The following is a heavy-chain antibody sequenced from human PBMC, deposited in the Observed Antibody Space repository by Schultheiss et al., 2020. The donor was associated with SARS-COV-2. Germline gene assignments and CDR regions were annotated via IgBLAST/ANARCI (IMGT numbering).Heavy chain of an antibody. Sequence: GGSLRLSCAASGFTFSSYSMNWVRQAPGKGLEWVSSISSSSSYIYYADSVKGRFTISRDNAKNSLYLQMNSLRAEDTAVYYCASRYCSSTSCLRPTFDAFDIWGQGTMVTVSS. V-gene: IGHV3-21*01. CDR3: ASRYCSSTSCLRPTFDAFDI. CDR2: ISSSSSYI. D-gene: IGHD2-2*01. CDR1: GFTFSSYS. J-gene: IGHJ3*02.